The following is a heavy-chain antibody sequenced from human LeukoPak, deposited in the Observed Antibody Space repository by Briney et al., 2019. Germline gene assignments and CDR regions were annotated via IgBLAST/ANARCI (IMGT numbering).Heavy chain of an antibody. CDR1: GGTFSSYA. D-gene: IGHD3-9*01. Sequence: SVKVSCKASGGTFSSYAISWVRQAPGQGLEWVGGIIPIFGTANYAQKFQGRVTITTDESTSTAYMELSSLRAEDTAVYYCARDPIRYFDWLLPPPSGYFDYWGQGTLVTVSS. CDR3: ARDPIRYFDWLLPPPSGYFDY. J-gene: IGHJ4*02. V-gene: IGHV1-69*05. CDR2: IIPIFGTA.